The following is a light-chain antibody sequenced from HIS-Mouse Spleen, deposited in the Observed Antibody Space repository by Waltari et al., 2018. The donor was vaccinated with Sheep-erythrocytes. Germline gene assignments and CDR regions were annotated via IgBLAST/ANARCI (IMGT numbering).Light chain of an antibody. CDR1: SSHVGRYNL. J-gene: IGLJ2*01. CDR2: DVS. Sequence: QSPLTQPAPVSGSPGQSITISCTGTSSHVGRYNLVSWYQQHPGKAPKLMIYDVSTRPSGVPDRFSGSKSGNTASLTISGLQAEDEADYYCCSYAGSYTLVFGGGTKLTVL. V-gene: IGLV2-11*01. CDR3: CSYAGSYTLV.